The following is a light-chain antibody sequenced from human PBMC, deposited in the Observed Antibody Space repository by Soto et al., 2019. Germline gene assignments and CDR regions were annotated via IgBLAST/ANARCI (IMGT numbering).Light chain of an antibody. CDR2: AAS. CDR3: QQSYSTLRT. J-gene: IGKJ1*01. V-gene: IGKV1-39*01. Sequence: DIPMTQCPSSLSASVGDRVTITCRASKSISSYLNWYQQKPGKAPKLLIYAASSLQSWVPSRFSGSGSGTDFTLTISSLQPEDFATYYCQQSYSTLRTFGQGTKVEIK. CDR1: KSISSY.